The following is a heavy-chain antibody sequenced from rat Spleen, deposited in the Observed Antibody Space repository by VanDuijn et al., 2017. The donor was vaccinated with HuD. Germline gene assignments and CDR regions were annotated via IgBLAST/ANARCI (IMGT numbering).Heavy chain of an antibody. CDR2: ITNTGGTT. D-gene: IGHD1-4*01. CDR1: GFTFSDYY. V-gene: IGHV5-20*01. Sequence: EVQLVESGGGLVQPGRSLKLSCAASGFTFSDYYMAWIRQAPGKGLEWVAFITNTGGTTYYPDSVKGRFTISRDSAKSTLYLQMDSLRSEDTATYYCATAGSRVSRFAYWGQGTLVTVSS. J-gene: IGHJ3*01. CDR3: ATAGSRVSRFAY.